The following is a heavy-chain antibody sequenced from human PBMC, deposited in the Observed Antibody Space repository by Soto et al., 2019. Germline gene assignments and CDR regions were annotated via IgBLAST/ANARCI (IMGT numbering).Heavy chain of an antibody. Sequence: ASVKVSCKASGYTLNTYYMHWVRQAPGQGPEWMGIINPRGGGTTYAQNFQDRVTMTSDTSSSTVYMELSSLRSEDTAVYYCARGGGFSPYYYNLDVWGQGTTVTASS. CDR1: GYTLNTYY. J-gene: IGHJ6*02. CDR3: ARGGGFSPYYYNLDV. D-gene: IGHD2-15*01. CDR2: INPRGGGT. V-gene: IGHV1-46*02.